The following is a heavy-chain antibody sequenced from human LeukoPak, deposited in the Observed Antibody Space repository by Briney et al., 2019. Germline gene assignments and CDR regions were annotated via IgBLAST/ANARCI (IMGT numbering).Heavy chain of an antibody. CDR1: GYSFTGHY. D-gene: IGHD1-26*01. V-gene: IGHV1-2*06. CDR3: ARDPPVGQSHFDY. Sequence: ASVRVSCKTSGYSFTGHYIHWVRQAPGQGLEWVGRINPKSGGTNYAQKFQGSVTMTRDTSISTAYMDLSRPTYDDTAVYYCARDPPVGQSHFDYWGQGTQVTVSS. CDR2: INPKSGGT. J-gene: IGHJ4*02.